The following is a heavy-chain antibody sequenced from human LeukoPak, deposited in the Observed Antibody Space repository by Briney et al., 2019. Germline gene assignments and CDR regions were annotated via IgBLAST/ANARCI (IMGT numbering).Heavy chain of an antibody. Sequence: SLKVSCKASGGSFSNYAFSWVRQAPGQGLEWMGGIIPIFRTTNYAEQFRGGVTITTDESTNTASLDLSSLRSEDTAVYYCAKDDGSATMGFDSWGQGTLVSVSS. J-gene: IGHJ5*01. CDR2: IIPIFRTT. D-gene: IGHD1-26*01. CDR3: AKDDGSATMGFDS. CDR1: GGSFSNYA. V-gene: IGHV1-69*05.